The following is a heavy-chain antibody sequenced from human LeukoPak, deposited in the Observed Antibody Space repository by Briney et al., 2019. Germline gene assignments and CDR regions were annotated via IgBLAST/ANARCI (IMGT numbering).Heavy chain of an antibody. CDR2: INQDGSQK. Sequence: GGSLRLSCAASGFTLSTYWMSWVRQAPGKGLEWVANINQDGSQKRYVGSVQGRFTISRDNTKNPLFLQMNSLRAEDTAVYYCARLKDDVTKLDYWGQGTLVTVSS. CDR1: GFTLSTYW. J-gene: IGHJ4*02. D-gene: IGHD2-8*01. V-gene: IGHV3-7*01. CDR3: ARLKDDVTKLDY.